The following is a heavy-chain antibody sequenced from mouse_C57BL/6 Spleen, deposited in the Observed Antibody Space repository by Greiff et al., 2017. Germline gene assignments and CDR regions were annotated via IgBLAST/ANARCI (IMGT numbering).Heavy chain of an antibody. CDR2: ISSGGDYI. J-gene: IGHJ2*01. D-gene: IGHD2-4*01. CDR3: TRYDYDDYFDY. V-gene: IGHV5-9-1*02. Sequence: EVKLVESGEGLVKPGGSLKLSCAASGFTFSSYAMSWVRQTPEKRLEWVAYISSGGDYIYYADTVKGRFTISRDNARNTLYLQMSSLKSEDTAMYYCTRYDYDDYFDYWGQGTTLTVSS. CDR1: GFTFSSYA.